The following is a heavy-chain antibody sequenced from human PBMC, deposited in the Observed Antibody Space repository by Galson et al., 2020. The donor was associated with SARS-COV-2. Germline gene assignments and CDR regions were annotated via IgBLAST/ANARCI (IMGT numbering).Heavy chain of an antibody. CDR1: GFTFSAYG. V-gene: IGHV3-30*18. J-gene: IGHJ4*02. CDR3: AKVNSGNYYIDH. D-gene: IGHD1-26*01. Sequence: GESLKISCAASGFTFSAYGLHWVRQAPGKGLEWVAVISYDGRDKYYPDSVKGRFTISRDNSKNTLYLQMNSLRAEDTAVYYCAKVNSGNYYIDHWGQGTLVTVSS. CDR2: ISYDGRDK.